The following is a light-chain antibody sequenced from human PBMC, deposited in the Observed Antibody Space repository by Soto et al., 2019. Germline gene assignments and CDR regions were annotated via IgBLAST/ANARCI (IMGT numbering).Light chain of an antibody. CDR3: SSYAGRDSFV. Sequence: QSALTQPASVSGSPGQSITISCTGTSSDVGNFNLVSWYQQHPGKAPKLIIYEVTKRPSGVSLRFSGSKSGNTASLTISGLQAEDEDEDDYYWSSYAGRDSFVFGTGTKLTVL. CDR2: EVT. V-gene: IGLV2-23*02. CDR1: SSDVGNFNL. J-gene: IGLJ1*01.